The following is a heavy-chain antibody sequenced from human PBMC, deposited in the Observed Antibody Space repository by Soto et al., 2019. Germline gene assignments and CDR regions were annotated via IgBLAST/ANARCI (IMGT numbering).Heavy chain of an antibody. D-gene: IGHD3-22*01. CDR2: INHSRST. V-gene: IGHV4-34*01. CDR3: ARGWGYYDSSGYYIDY. Sequence: SETLSLTCAVYGGSFSGYYWSWIRQPPGEGLEWIGEINHSRSTNYNPSLKGRVTISVDTSKNQFSLKLSSVTAADTAVYYCARGWGYYDSSGYYIDYWGQGTLVTV. CDR1: GGSFSGYY. J-gene: IGHJ4*02.